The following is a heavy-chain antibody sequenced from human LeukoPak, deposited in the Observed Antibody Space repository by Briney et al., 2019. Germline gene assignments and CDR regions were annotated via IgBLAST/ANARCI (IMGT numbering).Heavy chain of an antibody. CDR3: ARGDGYAPHYYYMDV. CDR2: IYNRGST. J-gene: IGHJ6*03. D-gene: IGHD5-18*01. Sequence: SETLSLTCSVSGGSISSGDYYWSWIRQPPGKGLECIGSIYNRGSTYYNPSLKSRVTISVDTSKNQFSLKLSSVTAADTAVYYCARGDGYAPHYYYMDVWGKGTTVTVSS. V-gene: IGHV4-30-4*02. CDR1: GGSISSGDYY.